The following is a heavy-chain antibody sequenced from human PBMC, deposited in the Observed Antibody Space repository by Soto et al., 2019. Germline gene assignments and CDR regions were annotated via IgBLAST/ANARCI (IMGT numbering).Heavy chain of an antibody. CDR2: ISYDGSNK. Sequence: QVQLVESGGGVVQPGRSLRLSCAASGFTFSSYAMHWVRQAPGKGLEWLTVISYDGSNKYYADSVKGRFTISRDNSKKKLYLQMSSLRAEDTAVYYCAKDLGASGWYGIDSWGQGTLITVSS. CDR1: GFTFSSYA. J-gene: IGHJ4*02. CDR3: AKDLGASGWYGIDS. D-gene: IGHD6-19*01. V-gene: IGHV3-30*18.